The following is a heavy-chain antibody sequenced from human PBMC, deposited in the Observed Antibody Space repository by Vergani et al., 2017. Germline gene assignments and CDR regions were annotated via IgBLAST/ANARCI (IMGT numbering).Heavy chain of an antibody. CDR3: AGQAACADYCGAEVYNGFDP. CDR1: GGSISSTCYY. J-gene: IGHJ5*02. CDR2: IYFSGST. Sequence: LQLQESCPGLVKPSETPSLTCTVSGGSISSTCYYWGWIRQPPGKGLEWIGSIYFSGSTYYNPSLKSRVTISVDTSKNQYSLKLSSVTAADTAVYYCAGQAACADYCGAEVYNGFDPWGQGTLVTVSS. V-gene: IGHV4-39*01. D-gene: IGHD3-10*01.